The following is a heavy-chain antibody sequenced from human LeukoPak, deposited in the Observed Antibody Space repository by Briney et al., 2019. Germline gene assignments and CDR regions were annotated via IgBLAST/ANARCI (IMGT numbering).Heavy chain of an antibody. CDR1: GGSISSSSYY. CDR3: AALRSGTIFGEVIIPYFDY. J-gene: IGHJ4*02. V-gene: IGHV4-39*01. CDR2: IYYSGST. Sequence: SETLSLTCTVSGGSISSSSYYWGWIRQPPGKGLEWIGSIYYSGSTYYNPSLKSRVTISVDTSKNQFSLKLSSVTAADTAVYYCAALRSGTIFGEVIIPYFDYWGQGTLVTVSS. D-gene: IGHD3-3*01.